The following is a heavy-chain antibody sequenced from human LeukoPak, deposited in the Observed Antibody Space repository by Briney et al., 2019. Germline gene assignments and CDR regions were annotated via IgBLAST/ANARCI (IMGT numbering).Heavy chain of an antibody. CDR2: ISSSSSYI. J-gene: IGHJ4*02. CDR3: ASQVVVVISPPFDY. D-gene: IGHD3-22*01. V-gene: IGHV3-21*01. CDR1: GFTFSSYS. Sequence: GGSLRLSCAASGFTFSSYSMNWVCQAPGKGLEWVSSISSSSSYIYYADSVKGRFTISRDNAKNSLYLQMNSLRAEDTAVYYCASQVVVVISPPFDYWGQGTLVTVSS.